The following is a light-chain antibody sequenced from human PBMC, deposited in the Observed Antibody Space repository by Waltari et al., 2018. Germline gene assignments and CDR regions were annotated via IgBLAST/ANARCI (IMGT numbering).Light chain of an antibody. V-gene: IGKV3D-15*01. CDR3: QQYNNWPPLFT. CDR2: GAS. CDR1: QTISSN. Sequence: EIVMTQSPATLSVSPGDRATLSCRASQTISSNLDWYQQRPGQAPRLLIYGASNRATGIPARFSGTGSGTEFTLTISSLQSEDFAVYYCQQYNNWPPLFTFGPGTKVDMK. J-gene: IGKJ3*01.